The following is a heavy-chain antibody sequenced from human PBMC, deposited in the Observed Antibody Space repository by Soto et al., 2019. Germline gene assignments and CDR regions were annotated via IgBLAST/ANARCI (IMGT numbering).Heavy chain of an antibody. CDR1: GGSFSGYY. V-gene: IGHV4-34*01. Sequence: QVQLQQWGAGLLKPSETLSLTCAVYGGSFSGYYWSWIRQPPGKGLEWIGEINHSGSTNYNPSLKSRVTISVDTSKNQFSLKLSSVTAADTAVYYCARAYYGDYPTPYYFDYWGQGTLVTVSS. J-gene: IGHJ4*02. CDR3: ARAYYGDYPTPYYFDY. D-gene: IGHD4-17*01. CDR2: INHSGST.